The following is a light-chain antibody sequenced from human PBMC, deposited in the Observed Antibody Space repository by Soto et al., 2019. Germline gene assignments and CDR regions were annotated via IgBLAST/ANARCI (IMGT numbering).Light chain of an antibody. V-gene: IGKV1-5*01. CDR1: QSISSW. CDR3: QQYNGYSPWT. CDR2: DAS. J-gene: IGKJ1*01. Sequence: DIQMTQSPSTLSASVGYRVTITCRASQSISSWLAWYQQKPGKAPKLLIYDASSLDTGVPSRFSGSGSGTEFTLTISSLQPDDFATYYCQQYNGYSPWTFGQGTKVDIK.